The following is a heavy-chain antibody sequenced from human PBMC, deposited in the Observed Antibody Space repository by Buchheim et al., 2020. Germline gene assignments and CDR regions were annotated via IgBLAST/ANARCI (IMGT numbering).Heavy chain of an antibody. J-gene: IGHJ5*02. CDR3: ASLRARYFGLREDWFDP. Sequence: QVQLVQSGAEVKKVGASVKVSCKASGYTFTSYGLNWVRQASGQGLEWMGWMNTNNDNTGYAQKFQGRIAMTRNNSISTAYMELSSLRSEDTAVYYCASLRARYFGLREDWFDPWGQGTL. V-gene: IGHV1-8*01. CDR1: GYTFTSYG. CDR2: MNTNNDNT. D-gene: IGHD2/OR15-2a*01.